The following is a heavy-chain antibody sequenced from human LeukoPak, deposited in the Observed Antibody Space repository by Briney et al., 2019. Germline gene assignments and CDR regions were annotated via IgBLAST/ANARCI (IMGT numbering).Heavy chain of an antibody. CDR1: GFTVRSNY. D-gene: IGHD3-10*01. CDR2: IYSGGST. V-gene: IGHV3-66*02. Sequence: GGSLRLFCAASGFTVRSNYMRWVRQAPGEGLEWVSVIYSGGSTYYADSVKDRFTISRDNSKNTLYLQMDSLRAEDAAVYYCARETEPADPGYFDYWGQGTLVTVSS. CDR3: ARETEPADPGYFDY. J-gene: IGHJ4*02.